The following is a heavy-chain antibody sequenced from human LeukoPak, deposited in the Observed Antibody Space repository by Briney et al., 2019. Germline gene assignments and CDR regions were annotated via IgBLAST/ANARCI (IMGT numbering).Heavy chain of an antibody. Sequence: SETLSLTCTVSGDSISSYYWSWLRQPAGKGLEWIGRSYTSESTNYNPSLKSRVTMSVDTSKNQFSLKLSSLIAAYTAVYYCARGSGGYSYGYYYLDYWGQGTLVTVSS. CDR1: GDSISSYY. V-gene: IGHV4-4*07. CDR3: ARGSGGYSYGYYYLDY. CDR2: SYTSEST. J-gene: IGHJ4*02. D-gene: IGHD5-18*01.